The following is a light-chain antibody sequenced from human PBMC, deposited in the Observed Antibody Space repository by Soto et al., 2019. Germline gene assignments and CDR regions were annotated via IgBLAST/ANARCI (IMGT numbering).Light chain of an antibody. J-gene: IGKJ2*01. CDR2: GAS. CDR3: QQYGTSPVT. Sequence: EIVLTQSPGPLSLSPGERATLSCRASQSVSSTYLAWYQQKPGQAPRLLIYGASSRATGIPDRFSGSGSGTDFTLTISRLEPEDFAVYYCQQYGTSPVTFGQGPKLEIK. CDR1: QSVSSTY. V-gene: IGKV3-20*01.